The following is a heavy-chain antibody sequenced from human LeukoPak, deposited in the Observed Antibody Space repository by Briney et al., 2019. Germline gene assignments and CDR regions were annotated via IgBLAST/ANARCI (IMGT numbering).Heavy chain of an antibody. CDR1: GFTFSNYW. D-gene: IGHD1-26*01. J-gene: IGHJ4*02. Sequence: PGGSLRLSCAAPGFTFSNYWMSWLRQATGKGLEWVANIKYDGQEKQYVDSVKGRFTISQDKAQNSLFMQMNSLRAEATSVYYLGRYLNSGPEDFWGQGTLVTVSS. CDR3: GRYLNSGPEDF. V-gene: IGHV3-7*01. CDR2: IKYDGQEK.